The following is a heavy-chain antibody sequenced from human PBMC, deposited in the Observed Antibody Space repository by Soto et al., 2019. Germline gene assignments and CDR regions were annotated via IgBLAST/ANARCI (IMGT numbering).Heavy chain of an antibody. V-gene: IGHV3-30*18. CDR1: GFTFSEYA. Sequence: VQLVESGGGVVQPGRSLRLSCAASGFTFSEYAMHWVLQAPGKGLEWVAVVSHDGRNTHYADSVKGRFTISRDSSKHTVSREMTSLRAEDTAVYYCAKGGRQWLITSDFNYWGQGALVTVSS. D-gene: IGHD6-19*01. J-gene: IGHJ4*02. CDR3: AKGGRQWLITSDFNY. CDR2: VSHDGRNT.